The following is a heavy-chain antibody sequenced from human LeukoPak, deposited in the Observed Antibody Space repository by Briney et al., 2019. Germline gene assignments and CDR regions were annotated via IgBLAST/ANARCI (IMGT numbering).Heavy chain of an antibody. Sequence: GGSLRLSCEASGFTFSTYWMTWFRQAPGKGLEWLANIKEDGSEKSYVDSVKGRFTISKDNAKNSLYLQMNSLRAEDTAVYYCARIHSGSYYMGFDYWGQGALVTVSS. D-gene: IGHD1-26*01. J-gene: IGHJ4*02. CDR2: IKEDGSEK. V-gene: IGHV3-7*01. CDR1: GFTFSTYW. CDR3: ARIHSGSYYMGFDY.